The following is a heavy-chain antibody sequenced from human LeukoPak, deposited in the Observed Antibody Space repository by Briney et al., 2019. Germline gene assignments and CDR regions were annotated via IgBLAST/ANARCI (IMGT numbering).Heavy chain of an antibody. J-gene: IGHJ4*02. CDR2: IYYSGST. CDR3: ASQEWVDY. V-gene: IGHV4-39*01. CDR1: GGSISSSSYY. Sequence: SETLSLTCTVSGGSISSSSYYWGWIRQPPGKGLEWIGSIYYSGSTYYNPSLKSRVTISVDTSKNQFSLKLSSVTAADTAVYYCASQEWVDYWGQGTLVTVSS. D-gene: IGHD2-8*01.